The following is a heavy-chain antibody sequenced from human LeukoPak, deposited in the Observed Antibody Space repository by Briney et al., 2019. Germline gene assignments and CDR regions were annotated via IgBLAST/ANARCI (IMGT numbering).Heavy chain of an antibody. CDR2: IKEDGSDT. D-gene: IGHD2-21*02. V-gene: IGHV3-7*04. J-gene: IGHJ4*02. CDR3: ARDQWRLFDY. Sequence: GGSLRLSCAASGFTFNNYWMSWVRQAPGKGLEWVANIKEDGSDTYFVDSVRGRFTISRDNAKNLLFLHMNSLRGEDTAVYYCARDQWRLFDYWGQGTLVTVSS. CDR1: GFTFNNYW.